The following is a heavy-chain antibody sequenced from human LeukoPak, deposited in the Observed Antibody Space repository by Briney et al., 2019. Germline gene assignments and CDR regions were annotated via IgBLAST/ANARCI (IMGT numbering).Heavy chain of an antibody. J-gene: IGHJ4*02. Sequence: PGGTLRLSCEASGFTFDDYGMSWVRQVPAKGLEWVSGINRNGDNTDYADSVKGRFTISRDNAKNSHFLQMNSLRVEDTAFYYCARGFRNGPLDCWGQGTLVTVSS. D-gene: IGHD2-8*01. CDR1: GFTFDDYG. CDR2: INRNGDNT. V-gene: IGHV3-20*04. CDR3: ARGFRNGPLDC.